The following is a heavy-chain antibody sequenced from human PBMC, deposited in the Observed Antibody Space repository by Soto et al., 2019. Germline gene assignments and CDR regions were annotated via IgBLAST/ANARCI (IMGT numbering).Heavy chain of an antibody. CDR1: GFTFSSYG. CDR3: ARSRYDYGDWDFDY. CDR2: IWYDGSNK. Sequence: QVQLVESGGGVVQPGRSLRLSCAASGFTFSSYGMHWVRQAPGKGLEWVAVIWYDGSNKYYADSVKGRFTISRDNSKNALYLQMNSRRAEDTAVYYCARSRYDYGDWDFDYWGQGTLVTVSS. V-gene: IGHV3-33*01. D-gene: IGHD4-17*01. J-gene: IGHJ4*02.